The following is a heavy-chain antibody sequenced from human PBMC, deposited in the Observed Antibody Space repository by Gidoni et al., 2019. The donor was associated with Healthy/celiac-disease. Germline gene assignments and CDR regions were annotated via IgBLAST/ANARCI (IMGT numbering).Heavy chain of an antibody. D-gene: IGHD3-16*02. CDR2: IIPIFGTA. V-gene: IGHV1-69*01. Sequence: QVQLVQSGAEVKKPGSSVKVSCKASGGTFSSYAISWVRQAPGQGLEWMGGIIPIFGTANYAQKFKGRVTITADESTSTAYMELSSLRSEDTAVYYCARAPRMITFGGVIVIGGIDYWGQGTLVTVSS. CDR1: GGTFSSYA. CDR3: ARAPRMITFGGVIVIGGIDY. J-gene: IGHJ4*02.